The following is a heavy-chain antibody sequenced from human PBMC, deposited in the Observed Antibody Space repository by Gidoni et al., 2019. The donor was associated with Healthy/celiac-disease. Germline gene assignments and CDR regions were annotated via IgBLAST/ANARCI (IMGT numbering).Heavy chain of an antibody. CDR1: GFNFSDLY. CDR3: ARFCGPRKTFDY. D-gene: IGHD2-21*01. Sequence: EVQLVESGGGLVAPGGAMRLACAAAGFNFSDLYLDWVRQAPGKGLDWVGRPRNNANSFTTDSAASVKVSFPISRYHSKTSLYLQMNSLNTEDTAVYYCARFCGPRKTFDYWGQGTLVTVSS. CDR2: PRNNANSFTT. J-gene: IGHJ4*02. V-gene: IGHV3-72*01.